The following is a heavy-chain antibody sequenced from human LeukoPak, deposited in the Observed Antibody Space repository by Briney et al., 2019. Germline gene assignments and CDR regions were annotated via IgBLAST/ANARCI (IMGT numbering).Heavy chain of an antibody. CDR3: TRDPYYFDSSGYYHHAFDI. V-gene: IGHV3-49*04. J-gene: IGHJ3*02. D-gene: IGHD3-22*01. Sequence: PGGSLGLSCTGFGFTFRDCAVSWVRQAPGKGLECIGFIRSKVYGGTTEYAASVKGRFTISRDDSKSIAYLQMNSLKTEDTAVYYCTRDPYYFDSSGYYHHAFDIWGQGTMVAASS. CDR1: GFTFRDCA. CDR2: IRSKVYGGTT.